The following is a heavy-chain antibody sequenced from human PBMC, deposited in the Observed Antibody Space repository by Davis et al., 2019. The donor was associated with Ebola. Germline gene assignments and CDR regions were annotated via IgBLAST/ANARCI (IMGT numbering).Heavy chain of an antibody. Sequence: GESLKISCAASGFTFNSYGMHWVRQAPGKGLEWVAVISYDGSNKYYADSVKGRFTISRDNSKNTLYLQMNSLRAEDTAVYYCANTEAVASNSPSWPLDYWGQGTLVTVSS. D-gene: IGHD6-19*01. CDR1: GFTFNSYG. V-gene: IGHV3-30*18. J-gene: IGHJ4*02. CDR3: ANTEAVASNSPSWPLDY. CDR2: ISYDGSNK.